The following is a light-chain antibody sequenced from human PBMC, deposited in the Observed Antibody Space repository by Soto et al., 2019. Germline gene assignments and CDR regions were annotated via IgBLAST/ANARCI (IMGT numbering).Light chain of an antibody. V-gene: IGKV3-20*01. CDR2: GAS. CDR1: QSVSFSY. J-gene: IGKJ1*01. CDR3: QQYGRSQS. Sequence: EIVLTQSPGTLSLSPGERATLSCRASQSVSFSYLAWYQQKPGQAPRLLIYGASSRATGIPDRFSGSGSGTDFTLTISRLEPEDFAVYYCQQYGRSQSFGQGTKVEIK.